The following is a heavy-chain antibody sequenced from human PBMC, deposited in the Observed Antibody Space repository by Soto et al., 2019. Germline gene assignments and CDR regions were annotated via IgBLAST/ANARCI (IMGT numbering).Heavy chain of an antibody. CDR2: INAGNGNT. Sequence: QVQLVQSGAEEKKPGASVKVSCKASGYTFTSYAMHWVRQAPGQRLEWMGWINAGNGNTKYSQKYQGRDTITRDTSASTAYMELSSLRYEDTAVYYCARGITLPTPLDYWGQGTLVTVSS. CDR1: GYTFTSYA. CDR3: ARGITLPTPLDY. J-gene: IGHJ4*02. D-gene: IGHD1-20*01. V-gene: IGHV1-3*05.